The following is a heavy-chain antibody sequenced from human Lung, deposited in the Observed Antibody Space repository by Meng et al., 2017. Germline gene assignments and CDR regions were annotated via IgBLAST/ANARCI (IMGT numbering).Heavy chain of an antibody. V-gene: IGHV4-4*02. CDR1: GCSISSSNW. CDR2: IYHSGST. Sequence: VPLQGSCPGLVEPSGTLSLTCAVSGCSISSSNWWSWVRQPPGKGLEWIGEIYHSGSTNYNPSLKSRVTISVDKSKNQFSLKLSSVTAADTAVYYCARGSITMVRGVSVFDPWGQGTLVTVSS. J-gene: IGHJ5*02. D-gene: IGHD3-10*01. CDR3: ARGSITMVRGVSVFDP.